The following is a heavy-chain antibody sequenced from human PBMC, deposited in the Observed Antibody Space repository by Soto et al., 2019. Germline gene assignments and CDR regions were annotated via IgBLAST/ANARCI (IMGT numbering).Heavy chain of an antibody. J-gene: IGHJ4*02. Sequence: ASVKVSCKASGDTFTSYAIYWVRQAPGQRLEWMGWINAGNGNTRYSQKFQDRVTITRDTSASTVYMELSSLRSEDTAVYYCARDRYSSSWYVGAFDYSGQGTLVTVSS. D-gene: IGHD6-13*01. CDR3: ARDRYSSSWYVGAFDY. CDR2: INAGNGNT. CDR1: GDTFTSYA. V-gene: IGHV1-3*01.